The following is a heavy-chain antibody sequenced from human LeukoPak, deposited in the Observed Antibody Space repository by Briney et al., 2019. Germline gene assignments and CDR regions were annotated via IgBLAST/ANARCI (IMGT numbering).Heavy chain of an antibody. J-gene: IGHJ4*02. Sequence: SETLSLTCTVSGYSISSGYYWGWIRQPPGKGLEWIGSIYHSGSTYYNPSLKSRVTISVDTSKNQFSLKLSSVTAADTAVYYCARDIRRSIVGATCYFDYWGQGTLVTVSS. CDR3: ARDIRRSIVGATCYFDY. V-gene: IGHV4-38-2*02. CDR2: IYHSGST. D-gene: IGHD1-26*01. CDR1: GYSISSGYY.